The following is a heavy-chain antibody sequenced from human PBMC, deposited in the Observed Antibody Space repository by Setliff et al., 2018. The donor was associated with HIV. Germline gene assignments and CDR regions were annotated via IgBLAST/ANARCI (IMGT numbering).Heavy chain of an antibody. CDR3: TRGVRRDIVVVIGSTPFDT. Sequence: SETLSLTCTVSGGSISSSSYYWGWIRQPPGKGLEWIGSIYYSGSTYYNPSLKSRLTMSVDPSKNQFSLRLNSVTAADTAVYYCTRGVRRDIVVVIGSTPFDTWGQGTLVTVSS. V-gene: IGHV4-39*07. CDR2: IYYSGST. D-gene: IGHD2-15*01. CDR1: GGSISSSSYY. J-gene: IGHJ4*02.